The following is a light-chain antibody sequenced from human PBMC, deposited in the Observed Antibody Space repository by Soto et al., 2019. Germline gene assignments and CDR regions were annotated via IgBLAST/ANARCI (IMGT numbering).Light chain of an antibody. CDR2: EVT. V-gene: IGLV2-8*01. CDR3: SSYGGTNNVV. J-gene: IGLJ2*01. Sequence: QSALTQPPSASGSPGQSVTISCTGTSSDVGGYKHVSWYQHHPGKAPKVVIYEVTKRPSGVPDRFSGSQSGNTASLTVSGLQAEDEADYYCSSYGGTNNVVFGGGTKLTVL. CDR1: SSDVGGYKH.